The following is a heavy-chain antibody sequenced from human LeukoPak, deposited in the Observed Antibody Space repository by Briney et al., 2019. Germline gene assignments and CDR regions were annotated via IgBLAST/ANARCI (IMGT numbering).Heavy chain of an antibody. J-gene: IGHJ4*02. CDR1: GFTFSSYG. V-gene: IGHV3-30*02. CDR3: AKITGYYTSDY. CDR2: IRYDGTNK. D-gene: IGHD3-9*01. Sequence: PVGSLRLSCAASGFTFSSYGMHWVRQAPGKGLEWVSFIRYDGTNKYYADSVKGRFTISRDNSKNTLYIQMYSLRAEDTAVYYCAKITGYYTSDYWGQGTLVTVSS.